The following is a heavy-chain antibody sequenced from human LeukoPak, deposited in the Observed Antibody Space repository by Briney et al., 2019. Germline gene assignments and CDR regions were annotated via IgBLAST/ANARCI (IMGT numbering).Heavy chain of an antibody. J-gene: IGHJ3*02. Sequence: EASVKVSCKASGYTFTSYAMNWVRQAPGQGLEWMGWINTNTGNPTYAQGFTGRFVFSLDTSVSTAYLQISSLKAEGTAVYYCARVYSGYVEDAFDIWGQGTMVTVSS. CDR1: GYTFTSYA. D-gene: IGHD5-12*01. CDR2: INTNTGNP. CDR3: ARVYSGYVEDAFDI. V-gene: IGHV7-4-1*02.